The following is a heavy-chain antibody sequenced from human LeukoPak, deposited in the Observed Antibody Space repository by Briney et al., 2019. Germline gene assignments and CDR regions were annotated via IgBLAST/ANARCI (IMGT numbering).Heavy chain of an antibody. Sequence: GASVKVSCKASGGTFSSYAISWVRQAPGQGLEWMGWMNPNSGNTGSAQKFQGRVSMTRNTSISTAYMELSSLRSEDTAVYYCARGRGRYWFDPWGQGTLVTVSS. CDR3: ARGRGRYWFDP. CDR1: GGTFSSYA. V-gene: IGHV1-8*02. CDR2: MNPNSGNT. J-gene: IGHJ5*02. D-gene: IGHD3-9*01.